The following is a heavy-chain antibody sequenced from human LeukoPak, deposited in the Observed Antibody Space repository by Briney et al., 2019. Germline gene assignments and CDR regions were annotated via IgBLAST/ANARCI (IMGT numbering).Heavy chain of an antibody. CDR1: GYPFTGYY. Sequence: ASVKVSCKASGYPFTGYYLHWVRQAPGQGLEWMGWINPDSGDTDYSQNFQGRVTMTRDTSISTAYMELTRLRSDDTAVYYCARGAYSLGHDAFDIWGQGTMVTVSS. V-gene: IGHV1-2*02. J-gene: IGHJ3*02. CDR2: INPDSGDT. CDR3: ARGAYSLGHDAFDI. D-gene: IGHD5-18*01.